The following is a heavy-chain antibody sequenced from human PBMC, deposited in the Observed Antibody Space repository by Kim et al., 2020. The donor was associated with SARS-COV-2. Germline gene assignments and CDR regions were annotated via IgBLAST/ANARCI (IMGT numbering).Heavy chain of an antibody. CDR2: A. V-gene: IGHV1-69*02. Sequence: ANYAQKFQGRVTITADKSTRTAYMELSSLRSEDTAVYYCARRDREGYIDLWGRGTLVTVSS. CDR3: ARRDREGYIDL. J-gene: IGHJ2*01. D-gene: IGHD2-15*01.